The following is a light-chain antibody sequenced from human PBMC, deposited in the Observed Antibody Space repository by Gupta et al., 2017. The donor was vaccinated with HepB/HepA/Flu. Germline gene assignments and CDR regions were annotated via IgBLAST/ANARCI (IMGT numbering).Light chain of an antibody. CDR3: QQYNNRWT. V-gene: IGKV3-15*01. CDR1: QSVSSN. Sequence: EIVMTQSRATLSVSPGERATLSCRASQSVSSNLAWYQQKPGQAPRLLIYGASTRATGIPARFSGSGSGTEFTLTISSLQSEDFAVYYCQQYNNRWTFGQGTKVEIK. J-gene: IGKJ1*01. CDR2: GAS.